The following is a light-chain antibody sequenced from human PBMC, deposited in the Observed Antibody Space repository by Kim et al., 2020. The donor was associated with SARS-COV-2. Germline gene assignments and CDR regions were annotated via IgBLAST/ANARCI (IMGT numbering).Light chain of an antibody. Sequence: SYELTQPPSVSVSPGQTASITCSGDKLGDKYACWYQQKPGQSPVLVIYQDSKRPSGIPERFSGSNSGNTATLTISGTQAMDEADYYCQAWDSSTVVFGGGTKVIVL. J-gene: IGLJ2*01. CDR1: KLGDKY. CDR2: QDS. CDR3: QAWDSSTVV. V-gene: IGLV3-1*01.